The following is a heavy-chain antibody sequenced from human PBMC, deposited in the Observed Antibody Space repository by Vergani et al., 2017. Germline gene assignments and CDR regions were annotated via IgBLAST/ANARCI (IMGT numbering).Heavy chain of an antibody. J-gene: IGHJ4*02. CDR2: IQFDGSNQ. Sequence: QVQLVESGGGVVQQGGSLRLSCAPSGFTLSNYYMQWIRQGPGKGLEFVAFIQFDGSNQYYADSVKGRFTLSRDFSKNTLYLQMNSLRTDDTATYYCAKHFRGWGIDYWGQGTQVIVSS. CDR3: AKHFRGWGIDY. D-gene: IGHD3-16*01. CDR1: GFTLSNYY. V-gene: IGHV3-30*02.